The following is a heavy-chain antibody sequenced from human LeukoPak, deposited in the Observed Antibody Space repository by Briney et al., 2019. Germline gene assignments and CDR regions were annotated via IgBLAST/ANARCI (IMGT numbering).Heavy chain of an antibody. CDR1: GFTVSSNY. CDR2: ISSSSSTI. J-gene: IGHJ4*02. D-gene: IGHD5-12*01. V-gene: IGHV3-48*01. Sequence: PGGSLRLSCAASGFTVSSNYMSWVRQAPGKGLEWVSYISSSSSTIYYADSVKGRFTISRDNAKNSLYLQMNSLRAEDTAVYYCARVNTPWRRPPYYFDYWVQGTLVTVSS. CDR3: ARVNTPWRRPPYYFDY.